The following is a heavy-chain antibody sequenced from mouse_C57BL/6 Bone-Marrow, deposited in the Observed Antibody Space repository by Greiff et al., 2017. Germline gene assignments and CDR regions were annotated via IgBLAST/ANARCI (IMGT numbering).Heavy chain of an antibody. J-gene: IGHJ4*01. V-gene: IGHV2-2*01. Sequence: VKLMESGPGLVQPSQSLSITCTVSGFSLTSYGVHWVRQSPGKGLEWLGVIWSGGSTDYNAAFISRLSISKDNSKSQVFFKMNSLQADDTAIYYCARKRAMSDYAKAYWGQGTSVTVSS. CDR1: GFSLTSYG. CDR3: ARKRAMSDYAKAY. D-gene: IGHD2-3*01. CDR2: IWSGGST.